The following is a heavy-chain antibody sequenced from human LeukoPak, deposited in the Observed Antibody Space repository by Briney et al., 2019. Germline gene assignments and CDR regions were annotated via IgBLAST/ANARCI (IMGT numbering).Heavy chain of an antibody. D-gene: IGHD2-21*02. V-gene: IGHV1-46*01. CDR3: ARDFVSGYCGGDCPALEFDY. Sequence: GASVKVSCKASGYTFTSYYMHWVRQAPGQGLEWMGIINPSGGSTSYAQKFQGRVTMTRDTSTSTVYMELSSLRSEDTAVYYCARDFVSGYCGGDCPALEFDYWGQGTLVTVSS. J-gene: IGHJ4*02. CDR2: INPSGGST. CDR1: GYTFTSYY.